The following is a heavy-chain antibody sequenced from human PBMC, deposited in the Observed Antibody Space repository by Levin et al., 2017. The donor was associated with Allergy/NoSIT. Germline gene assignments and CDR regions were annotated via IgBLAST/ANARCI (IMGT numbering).Heavy chain of an antibody. CDR3: AKDGNLGKIAVSRIDD. CDR2: ISGSGDIT. Sequence: GGSLRLSCAASGFTFSSFAMSWVRQAPGKGLEWVSSISGSGDITYYADSVRGRFTVSRDNSRNTLYLQMNSLRADDTAVYYCAKDGNLGKIAVSRIDDWGQGTRVTVSS. J-gene: IGHJ4*02. D-gene: IGHD6-19*01. CDR1: GFTFSSFA. V-gene: IGHV3-23*01.